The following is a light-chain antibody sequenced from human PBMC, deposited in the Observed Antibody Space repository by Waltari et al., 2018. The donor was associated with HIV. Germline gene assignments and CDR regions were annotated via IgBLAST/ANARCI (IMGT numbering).Light chain of an antibody. CDR3: QSYDVALGGFYL. Sequence: QSVLTQPPSVSGAPGQSVTISCSGSASNIGTNYDVNWYQQFPGAAPKRLIFGDYNRPSGVPDRFSGSKSGTSASLAITGLQPEDEADYYCQSYDVALGGFYLFGTGTTVTVL. V-gene: IGLV1-40*01. CDR1: ASNIGTNYD. J-gene: IGLJ1*01. CDR2: GDY.